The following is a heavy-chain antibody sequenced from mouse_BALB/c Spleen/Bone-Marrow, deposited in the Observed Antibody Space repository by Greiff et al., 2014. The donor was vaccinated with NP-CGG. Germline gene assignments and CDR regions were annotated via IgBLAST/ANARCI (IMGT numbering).Heavy chain of an antibody. CDR2: INPNNGGT. CDR1: GYTFTEYT. D-gene: IGHD1-2*01. V-gene: IGHV1-18*01. J-gene: IGHJ4*01. CDR3: ARRYYGPYVMDN. Sequence: EVHLVESGPELVKPGASVKISCKTSGYTFTEYTMHWVKQSQGKSLEWIGGINPNNGGTSYNQKFKGKATLTVDKSSSTAYMELRSLTYEDSAVYYCARRYYGPYVMDNWGQGTSVTVSS.